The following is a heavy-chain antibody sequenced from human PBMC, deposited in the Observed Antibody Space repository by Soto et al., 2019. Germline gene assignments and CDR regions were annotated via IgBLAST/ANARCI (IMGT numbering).Heavy chain of an antibody. V-gene: IGHV1-69*13. CDR1: GGTFSSYA. CDR2: IIPIFGTA. CDR3: ARGGLPEAIGYYYYGMDV. D-gene: IGHD2-2*01. Sequence: GASVKVSCKASGGTFSSYAISWVRQAPGQGLEWMGGIIPIFGTANYAQKFQGRVTITADESTSTAYMELSSLRSEDTAVYYCARGGLPEAIGYYYYGMDVWGQGTTVTVCS. J-gene: IGHJ6*02.